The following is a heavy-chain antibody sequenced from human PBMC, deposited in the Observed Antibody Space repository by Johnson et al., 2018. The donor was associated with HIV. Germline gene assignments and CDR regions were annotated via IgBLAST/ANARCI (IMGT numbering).Heavy chain of an antibody. CDR1: GFTVSSNY. Sequence: EQLVESGGGLVQPGGSLRLSCAASGFTVSSNYMSWVRQAPGKGLEWVSVIYSGGSTYYADSVKGRFTISRDNSKNTLYLQMNSLRAEDTAVYYCARDRSIVGALDAFDIWGQGTMVTVSS. CDR2: IYSGGST. V-gene: IGHV3-66*02. J-gene: IGHJ3*02. CDR3: ARDRSIVGALDAFDI. D-gene: IGHD1-26*01.